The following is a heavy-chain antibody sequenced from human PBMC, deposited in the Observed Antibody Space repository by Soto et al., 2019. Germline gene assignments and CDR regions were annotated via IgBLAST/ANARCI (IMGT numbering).Heavy chain of an antibody. J-gene: IGHJ4*02. CDR3: AREYSRYEGGFDY. CDR2: IIPILGIA. V-gene: IGHV1-69*08. Sequence: QVQLVQSGAEVKKPGSSVKVSCKASGGTFSSYTISWVRQAPGQGLEWMGRIIPILGIANYAQKFQGRVTITADKSTSTAYMELSSLRSEDTAVYYCAREYSRYEGGFDYWGQGTLVTVSS. CDR1: GGTFSSYT. D-gene: IGHD5-12*01.